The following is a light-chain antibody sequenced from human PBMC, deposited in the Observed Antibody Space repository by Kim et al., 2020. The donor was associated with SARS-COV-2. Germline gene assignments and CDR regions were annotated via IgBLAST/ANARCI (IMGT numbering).Light chain of an antibody. V-gene: IGKV1-9*01. J-gene: IGKJ4*01. CDR1: QGISSY. Sequence: DIQLTQSPSFLSASVGDRVTITCRASQGISSYLAWYQQKPGKAPKLLIYAASTLQSGVPSRFSGRGSGTEFTLTISSLQPEDFATYYCQQLNSYPLTFGGGTKLEI. CDR3: QQLNSYPLT. CDR2: AAS.